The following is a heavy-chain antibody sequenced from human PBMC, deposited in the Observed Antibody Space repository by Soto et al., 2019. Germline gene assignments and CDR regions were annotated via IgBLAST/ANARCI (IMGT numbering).Heavy chain of an antibody. CDR1: GGSLSSGGYY. CDR2: IYYSGST. Sequence: PSETLSFTCTVSGGSLSSGGYYWSWIRQHPGKGLEWIGYIYYSGSTYYNPSLKSRVTISVDTSKNQFSLKLSPVTAADTAVYYCARESGYCTSTSCLYYFAYWGKGTLVSVSS. D-gene: IGHD2-2*03. J-gene: IGHJ4*02. V-gene: IGHV4-31*03. CDR3: ARESGYCTSTSCLYYFAY.